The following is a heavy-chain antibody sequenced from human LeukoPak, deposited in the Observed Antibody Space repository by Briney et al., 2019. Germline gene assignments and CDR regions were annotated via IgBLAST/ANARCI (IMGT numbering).Heavy chain of an antibody. CDR1: GYTFTSYG. Sequence: ASVKVSCKASGYTFTSYGISWVRQAPGQGLEWMGWISAYNGNTNYAQKLQGRVTMTTDTSTSTAYMELRSLRSDDTAVYYCARVQRYCSGGSCLPTSDAFDIWGQGTMVTVSS. CDR2: ISAYNGNT. D-gene: IGHD2-15*01. CDR3: ARVQRYCSGGSCLPTSDAFDI. V-gene: IGHV1-18*01. J-gene: IGHJ3*02.